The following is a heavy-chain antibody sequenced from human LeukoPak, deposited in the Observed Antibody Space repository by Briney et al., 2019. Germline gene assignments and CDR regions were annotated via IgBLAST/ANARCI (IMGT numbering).Heavy chain of an antibody. CDR2: ISSRSSYI. CDR1: GFTFSSYL. Sequence: GGSLRLSCAASGFTFSSYLMNWVPQAPGKGLEWVSSISSRSSYIYYADSVKGRFTISRDNAKNSLYLQMNSLRAEDTAVYYCARAEHYVDTAMLNGFDYWGQGTLVTVSS. J-gene: IGHJ4*02. V-gene: IGHV3-21*01. D-gene: IGHD5-18*01. CDR3: ARAEHYVDTAMLNGFDY.